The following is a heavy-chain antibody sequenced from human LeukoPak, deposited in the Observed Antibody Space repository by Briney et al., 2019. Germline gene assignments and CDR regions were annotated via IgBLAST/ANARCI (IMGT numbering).Heavy chain of an antibody. CDR3: ARVTLYYYYGMDV. Sequence: PSETLSLTCTVSGGSISSSSYYWGWIRQPPGKGLEWIGSIYYSGSTYYNPSLKSRVTISVDTSKNQFSLKLSSVTAADTAVYYCARVTLYYYYGMDVWGQGTTVTVSS. CDR2: IYYSGST. CDR1: GGSISSSSYY. D-gene: IGHD2-21*02. V-gene: IGHV4-39*07. J-gene: IGHJ6*02.